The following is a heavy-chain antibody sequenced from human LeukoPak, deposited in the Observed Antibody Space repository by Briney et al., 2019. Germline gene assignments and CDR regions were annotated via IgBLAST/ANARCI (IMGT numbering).Heavy chain of an antibody. J-gene: IGHJ3*02. CDR2: IYYSGST. D-gene: IGHD5-24*01. V-gene: IGHV4-59*01. CDR1: GGSISSYY. Sequence: SETLSLTCTVSGGSISSYYWSWIRQPPGKGLEWIGYIYYSGSTNYNPSLKSRVTISVDTSKNQFSLKLSSVTAADTAVYYCARDHVEMATIHAFDIWGQGTMVTVSS. CDR3: ARDHVEMATIHAFDI.